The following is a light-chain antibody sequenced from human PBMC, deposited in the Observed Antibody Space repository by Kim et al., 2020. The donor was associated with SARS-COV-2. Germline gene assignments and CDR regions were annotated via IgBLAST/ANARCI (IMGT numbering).Light chain of an antibody. CDR2: QDN. Sequence: SYELTQPPSVSVSPGQTAAITCSGDKLGDQYACWYQQRPGQSPMLVIYQDNKRPSGIPERFSGSNSGDTATLTISGTQAIDAADYYCQAWDPSTWVFG. CDR1: KLGDQY. CDR3: QAWDPSTWV. V-gene: IGLV3-1*01. J-gene: IGLJ3*02.